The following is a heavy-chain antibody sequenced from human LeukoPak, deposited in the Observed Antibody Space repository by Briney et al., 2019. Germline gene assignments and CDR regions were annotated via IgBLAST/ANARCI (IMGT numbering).Heavy chain of an antibody. CDR2: IIPIFGTA. CDR1: GYTFTSYG. V-gene: IGHV1-69*13. CDR3: ARDRGDSSGYYHLDY. J-gene: IGHJ4*02. Sequence: SVKVSCKASGYTFTSYGISWVRQAPGQGLEWMGGIIPIFGTANYAQKFQGRVTITADESTSTAYMELSSLRSEDTAVYYCARDRGDSSGYYHLDYWGQGTLVTVSS. D-gene: IGHD3-22*01.